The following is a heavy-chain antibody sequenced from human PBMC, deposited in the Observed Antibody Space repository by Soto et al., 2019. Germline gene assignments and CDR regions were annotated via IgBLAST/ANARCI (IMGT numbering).Heavy chain of an antibody. CDR2: IKSEIDGGTT. CDR1: GFTFSTTW. Sequence: LRLSCAASGFTFSTTWMNWVRQAPGKGLEWVGHIKSEIDGGTTDYAAAVKGRFTISRDDSKNTLHLQMNSLKSEDTAVYYCTTFFDLYWGQGTLVTVSS. J-gene: IGHJ4*02. D-gene: IGHD3-3*01. CDR3: TTFFDLY. V-gene: IGHV3-15*01.